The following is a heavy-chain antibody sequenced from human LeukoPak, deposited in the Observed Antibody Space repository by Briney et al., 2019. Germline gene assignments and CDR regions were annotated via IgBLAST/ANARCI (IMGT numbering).Heavy chain of an antibody. J-gene: IGHJ4*02. D-gene: IGHD2-21*02. CDR1: GXTFSSYA. V-gene: IGHV3-23*01. CDR3: AKGCGGSCYSSFDY. CDR2: VSGSGGAT. Sequence: PGGSLRLSCAASGXTFSSYAMSWVRQAPGKGLEWVSIVSGSGGATYYADSVKGRFTISRDNSKNTLYLQMNSLRAEDTAVYYCAKGCGGSCYSSFDYWGQGTLVTVSS.